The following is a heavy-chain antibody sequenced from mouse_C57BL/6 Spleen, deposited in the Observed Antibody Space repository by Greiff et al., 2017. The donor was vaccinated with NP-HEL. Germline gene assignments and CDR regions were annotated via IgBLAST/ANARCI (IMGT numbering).Heavy chain of an antibody. D-gene: IGHD2-3*01. Sequence: EVMLVESGEGLVKPGGSLKLSCAASGFTFSSYAMSWVRQTPEKRLEWVAYISSGGDYIYYADTVKGRFTNSRDNARNTLYLQMSSLKSEDTAMYYCTRDDGYYTMDYWGQGTSVTVSS. J-gene: IGHJ4*01. CDR1: GFTFSSYA. CDR3: TRDDGYYTMDY. CDR2: ISSGGDYI. V-gene: IGHV5-9-1*02.